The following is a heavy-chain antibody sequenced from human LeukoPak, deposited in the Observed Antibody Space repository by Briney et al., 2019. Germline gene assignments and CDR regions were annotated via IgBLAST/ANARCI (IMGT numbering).Heavy chain of an antibody. J-gene: IGHJ3*02. CDR2: ISYDGSNK. D-gene: IGHD5-24*01. CDR1: GFTFSSYG. V-gene: IGHV3-30*19. Sequence: GGSLRLSCAASGFTFSSYGMHWVRQTPGKGLEWVAVISYDGSNKYYADSVKGRFTISRDNSKNTLYLQMNSLRAENTAVYYCAREPAEMATPRHAFDIWGQGTMVTVSS. CDR3: AREPAEMATPRHAFDI.